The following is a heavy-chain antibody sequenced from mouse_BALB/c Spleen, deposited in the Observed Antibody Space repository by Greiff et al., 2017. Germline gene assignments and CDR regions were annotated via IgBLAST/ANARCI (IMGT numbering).Heavy chain of an antibody. CDR2: ISDGGSYT. V-gene: IGHV5-4*02. Sequence: EVKLQESGGGLVKPGGSLKLSCAASGFTFSDYYMYWVRQTPEKRLEWVATISDGGSYTYYPDSVKGRFTISRDNAKNNLYLQMSSLKSEDTAMYYCARDLARAMDYWGQGTSVTVSS. J-gene: IGHJ4*01. CDR3: ARDLARAMDY. CDR1: GFTFSDYY.